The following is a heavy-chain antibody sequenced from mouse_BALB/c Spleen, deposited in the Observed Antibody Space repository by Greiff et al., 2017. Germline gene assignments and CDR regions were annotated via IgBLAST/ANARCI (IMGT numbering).Heavy chain of an antibody. CDR2: IDPANGNT. CDR1: GFNIKDTY. Sequence: VQLQQSGAELVKPGASVKLSCTASGFNIKDTYMHWVKQRPEQGLEWIGRIDPANGNTKYDPKFQGKATITADTSSNTAYLQLSSLTSEDTAVYYCAREDGNYVDWYFDVWGAGTTVTVSS. CDR3: AREDGNYVDWYFDV. D-gene: IGHD2-1*01. J-gene: IGHJ1*01. V-gene: IGHV14-3*02.